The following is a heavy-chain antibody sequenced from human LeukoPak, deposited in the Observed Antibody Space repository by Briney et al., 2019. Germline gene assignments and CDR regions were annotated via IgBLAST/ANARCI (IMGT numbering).Heavy chain of an antibody. CDR1: GFPFSSYE. J-gene: IGHJ4*02. D-gene: IGHD3-22*01. CDR3: TRDRDYYYDSSGFYY. Sequence: GGSLRLSCVASGFPFSSYEMIWVRQAPGKGLEWISYISSSGTTIYYADSVKGRFTISRDNANNSLYLQMNSLRADDTAVYYCTRDRDYYYDSSGFYYWGQGTLVTVSS. CDR2: ISSSGTTI. V-gene: IGHV3-48*03.